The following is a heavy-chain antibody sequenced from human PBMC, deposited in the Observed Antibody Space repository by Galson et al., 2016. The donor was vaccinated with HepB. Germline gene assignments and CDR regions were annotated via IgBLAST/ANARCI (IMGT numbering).Heavy chain of an antibody. D-gene: IGHD4-17*01. CDR2: ISAGGNTI. Sequence: SLRLSCAASGFTFSRYDMNWLRQAPGKGLEWVPYISAGGNTIYYADSVGGRFTVSRDNAKNSLRLQMRSLRAEDTAVYYCARYGDFPPQYNGMDVWGEGTTVTVSS. J-gene: IGHJ6*04. V-gene: IGHV3-48*03. CDR3: ARYGDFPPQYNGMDV. CDR1: GFTFSRYD.